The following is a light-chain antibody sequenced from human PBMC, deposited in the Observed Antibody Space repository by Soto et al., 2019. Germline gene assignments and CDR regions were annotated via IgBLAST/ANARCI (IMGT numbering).Light chain of an antibody. Sequence: NFMLTQPHSVSESPEKTVTISCTRSSGDIASNYVQWYQQRPGSAPTTVIFEDNQRPSGVPDRFSGSIDTSSNSASLTISGLKTEDEADYYCQSYDSNIVVFGGGTKLTVL. V-gene: IGLV6-57*04. CDR3: QSYDSNIVV. J-gene: IGLJ2*01. CDR1: SGDIASNY. CDR2: EDN.